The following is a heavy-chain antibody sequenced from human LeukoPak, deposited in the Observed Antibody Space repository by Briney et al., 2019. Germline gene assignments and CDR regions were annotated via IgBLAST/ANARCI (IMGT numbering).Heavy chain of an antibody. D-gene: IGHD5-12*01. J-gene: IGHJ4*02. CDR2: IYYSGST. CDR3: AKWLDPGDYFDY. V-gene: IGHV4-39*01. Sequence: SETLSLTCTVSGGSISSSSYYWGWIRQPPGKGLEWIGSIYYSGSTYYNPSLKSRVTISVDTSKNQFSLKLSSVTAADTAVYYCAKWLDPGDYFDYWGQGTLVTVSS. CDR1: GGSISSSSYY.